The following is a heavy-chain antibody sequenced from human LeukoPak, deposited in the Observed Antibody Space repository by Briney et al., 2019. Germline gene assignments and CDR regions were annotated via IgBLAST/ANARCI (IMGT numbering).Heavy chain of an antibody. J-gene: IGHJ3*02. V-gene: IGHV3-21*01. D-gene: IGHD4-23*01. CDR3: ARGQDTVVTSRDAFDI. CDR1: GFTFSSYS. Sequence: GGSLRLSCAASGFTFSSYSMNWVRQAPGKGLEWVSSISSSSSYIYYADSVKGRFTISRDNAKNSLYLQMNSLRAEDTAVYYCARGQDTVVTSRDAFDIWGQGTMVTVSS. CDR2: ISSSSSYI.